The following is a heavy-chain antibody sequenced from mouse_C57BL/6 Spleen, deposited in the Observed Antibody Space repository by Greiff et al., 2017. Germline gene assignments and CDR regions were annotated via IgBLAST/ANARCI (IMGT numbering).Heavy chain of an antibody. CDR2: IYPGDGDT. CDR1: GYAFSSYW. Sequence: LQESGASVKISCKASGYAFSSYWMNWVKQRPGKGLEWIGQIYPGDGDTNYNGKFKGKATLTADKSSSTAYMQLSSLTSEDSAVYFCARSGNPSYWYFDVWGTGTTVTVSS. V-gene: IGHV1-80*01. J-gene: IGHJ1*03. CDR3: ARSGNPSYWYFDV. D-gene: IGHD2-1*01.